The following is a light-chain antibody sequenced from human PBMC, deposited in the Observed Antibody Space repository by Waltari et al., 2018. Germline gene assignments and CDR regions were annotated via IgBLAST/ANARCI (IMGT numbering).Light chain of an antibody. CDR3: QQYATSRT. CDR2: GGS. Sequence: EIVLTQSPGTLSLSPGERATLSCRASQSVSSAYLAWYQQRPGQAPRILIYGGSSRATGIPDRFSGSGSGTDFTLTISRLESEDFAVYYCQQYATSRTFGQGTKVEIK. V-gene: IGKV3-20*01. CDR1: QSVSSAY. J-gene: IGKJ1*01.